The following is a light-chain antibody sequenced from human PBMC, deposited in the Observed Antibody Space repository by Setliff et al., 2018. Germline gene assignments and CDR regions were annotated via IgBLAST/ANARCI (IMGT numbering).Light chain of an antibody. Sequence: VLTQPPSVSGAPGQRVTISCAGSSSNIGAGFGVHWYQQLPGTAPKLLVYTNNNRPSGVPDRFSGSKSGTTATLVITGLQAEDEAVYYCQSYDSRLRYVFGSGTKVTVL. J-gene: IGLJ1*01. V-gene: IGLV1-40*01. CDR2: TNN. CDR3: QSYDSRLRYV. CDR1: SSNIGAGFG.